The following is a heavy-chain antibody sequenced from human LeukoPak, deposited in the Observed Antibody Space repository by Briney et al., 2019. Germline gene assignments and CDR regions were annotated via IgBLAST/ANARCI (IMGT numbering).Heavy chain of an antibody. Sequence: PGGSLRLSCAASGFTVSSNYMSWVRQAPGKGLEWVSVIYSGGSTYYADSVKGRFTISRDNSKNTLYLQMNSLRAEDTAVYYCARGLRNYYSNPSGSYFDYWGQGTLVTVSS. V-gene: IGHV3-53*01. D-gene: IGHD4-11*01. CDR2: IYSGGST. J-gene: IGHJ4*02. CDR1: GFTVSSNY. CDR3: ARGLRNYYSNPSGSYFDY.